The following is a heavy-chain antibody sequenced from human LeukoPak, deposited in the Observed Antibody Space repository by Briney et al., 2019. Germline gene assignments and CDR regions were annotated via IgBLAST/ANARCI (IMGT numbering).Heavy chain of an antibody. CDR2: ILYSVTT. CDR3: ARSNDAFDI. Sequence: ASETLSLTCTVSGASISSHYWTWIRQPPGKGLEWIGHILYSVTTNYNPSLKSRVTMSLDTSKNQFSLRLTSVTAADTAMYYCARSNDAFDIWGRGIMVIVSS. CDR1: GASISSHY. V-gene: IGHV4-59*11. J-gene: IGHJ3*02. D-gene: IGHD4-11*01.